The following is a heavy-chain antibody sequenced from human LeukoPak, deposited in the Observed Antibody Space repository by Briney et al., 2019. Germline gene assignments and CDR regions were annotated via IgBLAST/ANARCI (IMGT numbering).Heavy chain of an antibody. CDR2: FDPEDGET. V-gene: IGHV1-24*01. CDR1: GYTLTELS. Sequence: ASVKVSCKVSGYTLTELSMHWVRQAPGKGLEWMGGFDPEDGETIYAQKFQGRVTMTEDTSTDTAYMELSSLRPEDTAVYYCATPHASSGYYYYFDYWGRGTLVTVSS. J-gene: IGHJ4*02. D-gene: IGHD3-22*01. CDR3: ATPHASSGYYYYFDY.